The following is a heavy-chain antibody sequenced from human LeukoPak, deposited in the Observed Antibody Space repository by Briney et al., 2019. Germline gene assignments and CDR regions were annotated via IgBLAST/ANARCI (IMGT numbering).Heavy chain of an antibody. CDR2: IDQDGSEK. D-gene: IGHD2-21*01. CDR1: GFTFSSYW. Sequence: GSLRLSSAASGFTFSSYWMSWVRQAPGKGLEWVANIDQDGSEKYYVVSVRGRFTISRDNTDNSLYLQMNSLRADGTAVYYCARDLGRHRYDDWGQGTLVTVSS. J-gene: IGHJ4*02. V-gene: IGHV3-7*01. CDR3: ARDLGRHRYDD.